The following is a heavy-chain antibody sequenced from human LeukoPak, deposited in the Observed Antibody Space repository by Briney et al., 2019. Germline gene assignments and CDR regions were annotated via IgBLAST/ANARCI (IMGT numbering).Heavy chain of an antibody. CDR1: GGSISSYY. D-gene: IGHD5-18*01. Sequence: SETLSLTCTVSGGSISSYYWSWIRQPAGKGLEWIGRIYTSGSTNYNPSLKSRVTMSVDTSKNQFSLKLSSVTAADTAVYYCARDRIQLWFGFFDPWGQGTLVTVSS. CDR2: IYTSGST. CDR3: ARDRIQLWFGFFDP. J-gene: IGHJ5*02. V-gene: IGHV4-4*07.